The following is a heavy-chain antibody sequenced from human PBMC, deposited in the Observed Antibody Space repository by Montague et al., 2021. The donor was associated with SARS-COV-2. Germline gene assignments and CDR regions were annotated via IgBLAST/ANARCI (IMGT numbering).Heavy chain of an antibody. CDR3: ARDAGYNWNTEAYALDM. Sequence: SLRLSCAASGFSFSSYSMNWVRQAPGKGLEWVSYFSGSSTKMNFADSVKGRFTISRDIAKNSLYLQMDSMTDEDTAVYYCARDAGYNWNTEAYALDMWGQGTMVVVSS. D-gene: IGHD1/OR15-1a*01. CDR2: FSGSSTKM. V-gene: IGHV3-48*02. CDR1: GFSFSSYS. J-gene: IGHJ3*02.